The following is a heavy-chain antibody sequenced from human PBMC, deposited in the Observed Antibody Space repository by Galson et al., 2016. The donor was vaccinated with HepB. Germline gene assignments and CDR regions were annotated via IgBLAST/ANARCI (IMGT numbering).Heavy chain of an antibody. CDR3: STSGNDYYDSSGYYPNWFDP. D-gene: IGHD3-22*01. Sequence: SETLSLTCTVSGGSISSSSYYWGWIRQPPGKGLEWIGSIYYSGSTYYNPSLKSRVTISVDTSKNQFSLRLSSVTAANTAGYYWSTSGNDYYDSSGYYPNWFDPWGQGTRVTVSS. J-gene: IGHJ5*02. CDR2: IYYSGST. CDR1: GGSISSSSYY. V-gene: IGHV4-39*01.